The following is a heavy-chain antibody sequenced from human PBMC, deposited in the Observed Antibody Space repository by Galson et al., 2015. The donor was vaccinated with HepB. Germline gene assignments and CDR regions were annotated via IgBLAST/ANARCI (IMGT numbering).Heavy chain of an antibody. V-gene: IGHV3-30-3*01. CDR3: ARDHLGYCSGGSCYSNGLDV. Sequence: PLRLSCAASGFPFNTFSIHWVRQAPGKGLEWVSIISYDGGEKYYADSVKGRFTISRDNSQTTLYLQMNSQRPDGTAVYYCARDHLGYCSGGSCYSNGLDVWGQGTTVTVSS. D-gene: IGHD2-15*01. J-gene: IGHJ6*02. CDR1: GFPFNTFS. CDR2: ISYDGGEK.